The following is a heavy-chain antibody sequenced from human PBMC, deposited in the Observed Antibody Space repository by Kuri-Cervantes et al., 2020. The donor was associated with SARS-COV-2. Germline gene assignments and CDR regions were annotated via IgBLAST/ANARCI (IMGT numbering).Heavy chain of an antibody. D-gene: IGHD2-2*03. V-gene: IGHV4-34*01. CDR2: INHSGST. J-gene: IGHJ2*01. CDR1: GGSFSGYY. CDR3: ARDLPGGLDIVVVPDYWYFDL. Sequence: GSLRLSCAVYGGSFSGYYWSWIRQPPGKGLEWIGEINHSGSTNYNPSLKSRVTISVDTSKNQFSLKLSSVTAADTAVYYCARDLPGGLDIVVVPDYWYFDLWGRGTLVTVSS.